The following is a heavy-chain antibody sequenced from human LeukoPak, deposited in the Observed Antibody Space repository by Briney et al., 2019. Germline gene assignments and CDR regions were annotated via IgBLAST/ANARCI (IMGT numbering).Heavy chain of an antibody. CDR2: IWYDGSNK. CDR3: VGVAPYGDYEDY. CDR1: GGSFSGYY. V-gene: IGHV3-33*08. J-gene: IGHJ4*02. D-gene: IGHD4-17*01. Sequence: PSEALSLTCAVYGGSFSGYYWSWIRQPPGKGLEWVAVIWYDGSNKYYADSVKGRFTISRDNSKNTLYLQMNSLRAEDTAVYYCVGVAPYGDYEDYWGQGTLVTVSS.